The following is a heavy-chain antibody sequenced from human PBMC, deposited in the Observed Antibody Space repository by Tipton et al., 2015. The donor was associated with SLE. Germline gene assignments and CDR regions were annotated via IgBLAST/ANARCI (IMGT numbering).Heavy chain of an antibody. V-gene: IGHV3-23*01. CDR2: ISGSGGRT. Sequence: SLRLSCAASGFTFSSYAMSWVRQAPGKGLEWVSAISGSGGRTYYADSVKGRFTISRDNSKNTLYLQMNSLRAEDTAVYYCAKDLYGVVIGLGYYSMDVSGQETTVTASS. J-gene: IGHJ6*02. CDR1: GFTFSSYA. CDR3: AKDLYGVVIGLGYYSMDV. D-gene: IGHD3-3*01.